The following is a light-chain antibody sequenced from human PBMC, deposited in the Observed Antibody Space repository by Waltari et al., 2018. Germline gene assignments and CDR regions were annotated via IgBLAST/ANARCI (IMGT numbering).Light chain of an antibody. J-gene: IGKJ4*01. Sequence: DIQMTQSPSSLSASVGDRVTITCQASQDNNNYLKWYQQKPRKDPKLLLYDAANLETAVPSKFSGSGSATDFTFTISSLQPEDIATYYCQQYDNLPPLTFGGGTKVEIK. CDR2: DAA. CDR3: QQYDNLPPLT. CDR1: QDNNNY. V-gene: IGKV1-33*01.